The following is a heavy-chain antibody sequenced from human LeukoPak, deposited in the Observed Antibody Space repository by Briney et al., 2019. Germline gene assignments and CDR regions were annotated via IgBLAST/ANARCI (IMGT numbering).Heavy chain of an antibody. CDR3: AREPFGSGSYPLDY. CDR2: IGGSSTTI. CDR1: GLTFSSYS. D-gene: IGHD3-10*01. Sequence: GGSLRLSCAASGLTFSSYSMNWVRQAPGKGLEWVSYIGGSSTTIYYADSVKGRFTISRDNAKNSLYLQMNSLRAEDTAMYYCAREPFGSGSYPLDYWGQGTLVTVSS. V-gene: IGHV3-48*01. J-gene: IGHJ4*02.